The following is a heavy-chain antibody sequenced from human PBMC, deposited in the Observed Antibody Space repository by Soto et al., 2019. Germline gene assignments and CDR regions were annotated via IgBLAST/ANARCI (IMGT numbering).Heavy chain of an antibody. J-gene: IGHJ5*02. CDR1: GYTFTSYG. Sequence: ASVKVSCKASGYTFTSYGISWVRQAPGQGLEWMGWISAYNGNTNYAQKLQGRVTMTTDTSTSTAYMELRSLRSDDTAVYYCAVNYYDSSGYPDWFDPWGQGTLVTVSS. CDR3: AVNYYDSSGYPDWFDP. D-gene: IGHD3-22*01. CDR2: ISAYNGNT. V-gene: IGHV1-18*04.